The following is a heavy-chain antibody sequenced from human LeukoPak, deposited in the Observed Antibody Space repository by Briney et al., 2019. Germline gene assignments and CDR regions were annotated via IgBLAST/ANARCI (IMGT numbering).Heavy chain of an antibody. D-gene: IGHD3-22*01. V-gene: IGHV4-34*01. J-gene: IGHJ4*02. CDR2: INHSGST. CDR3: ARAPRLGYYDSSGLYYFDY. Sequence: SETLSLTCAVYGGSFSGYYWSWIRQPPGKGLEWIGEINHSGSTNYNPSLKSRVTISVDTSKNQFSLKLSSVTAADTAVYYCARAPRLGYYDSSGLYYFDYWGQGTLVTVSS. CDR1: GGSFSGYY.